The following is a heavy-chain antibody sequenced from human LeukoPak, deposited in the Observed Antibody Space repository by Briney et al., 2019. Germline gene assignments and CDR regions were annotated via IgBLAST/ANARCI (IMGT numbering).Heavy chain of an antibody. J-gene: IGHJ6*03. V-gene: IGHV3-20*04. D-gene: IGHD6-19*01. CDR1: GFTFDDYG. CDR3: ARLARSGWYHYYYYCYMDV. CDR2: INWNGGST. Sequence: GSLRLSCAASGFTFDDYGMSWVRQAPGKGLEWVSGINWNGGSTGYADSVKGRFTISRDNAKNSLYLQMNSLRAEDTALYYCARLARSGWYHYYYYCYMDVWGKGTTVTVSS.